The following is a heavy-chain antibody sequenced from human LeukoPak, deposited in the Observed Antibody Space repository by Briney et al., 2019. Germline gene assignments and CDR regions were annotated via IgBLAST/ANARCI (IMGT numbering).Heavy chain of an antibody. J-gene: IGHJ6*02. CDR2: IYYSGST. V-gene: IGHV4-59*01. D-gene: IGHD1-26*01. CDR1: GGSISSYY. Sequence: LSLTXTVSGGSISSYYWSWIRQPPGKGLEWIGYIYYSGSTNYNPSLKSRVTISVDTSKNQFSLKLSSVTAADTAVYYCARVTRSGSYYYYYGMDVWGQGTTVTVSS. CDR3: ARVTRSGSYYYYYGMDV.